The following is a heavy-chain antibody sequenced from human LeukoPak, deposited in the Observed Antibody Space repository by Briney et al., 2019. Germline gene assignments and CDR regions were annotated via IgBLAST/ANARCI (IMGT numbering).Heavy chain of an antibody. J-gene: IGHJ4*02. CDR3: ARVGVDTAMVTYYYFDY. CDR2: IIPIFGTA. CDR1: GGTFSSYA. V-gene: IGHV1-69*13. D-gene: IGHD5-18*01. Sequence: SVKVSCKASGGTFSSYAISWVRQAPRQGLEWMGGIIPIFGTAKYAQKFQGRVTITADESTSTAYMELSSLRSEDTAVYYCARVGVDTAMVTYYYFDYWGQGTLVTVSS.